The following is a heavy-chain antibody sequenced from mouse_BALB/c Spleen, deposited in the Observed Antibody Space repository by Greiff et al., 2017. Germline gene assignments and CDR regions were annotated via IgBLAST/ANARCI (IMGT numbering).Heavy chain of an antibody. Sequence: VQLKESGPGLVKPSQSLSLTCTVTGYSITSDYAWNWIRQFPGNKLEWMGYISYSGSTSYNPSLKSRISITRDTSKNQFFLQLNSVTTEDTATYYCARGVPIPVAYWGQGTLVTVSA. V-gene: IGHV3-2*02. CDR2: ISYSGST. CDR1: GYSITSDYA. CDR3: ARGVPIPVAY. J-gene: IGHJ3*01.